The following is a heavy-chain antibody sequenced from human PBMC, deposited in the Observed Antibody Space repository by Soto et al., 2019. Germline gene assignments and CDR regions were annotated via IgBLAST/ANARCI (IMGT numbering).Heavy chain of an antibody. J-gene: IGHJ4*02. Sequence: HPGGSLRLSCAASGFTFSSYAMHWVRQAPGKGLEWVAVISYDGSNKYYADSVKGRFTISRDNSKNTLYLQMNSLRAEDTAVYYCAREMVRGILRASRLDYWGQGTLVTVSS. V-gene: IGHV3-30-3*01. D-gene: IGHD3-10*01. CDR3: AREMVRGILRASRLDY. CDR1: GFTFSSYA. CDR2: ISYDGSNK.